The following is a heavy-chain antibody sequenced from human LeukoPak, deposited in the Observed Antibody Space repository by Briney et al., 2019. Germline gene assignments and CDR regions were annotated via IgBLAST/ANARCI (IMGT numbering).Heavy chain of an antibody. Sequence: ASVKVSCKASGYTFTSYYMHWVRQAPGQGLEWMGIINPSGGSTSYAQRFQGRVTMTRDTSTSTVYMELSSLRSEDTAVYYCASYSGSYSAFDYWGQGTLVTVSS. J-gene: IGHJ4*02. CDR2: INPSGGST. CDR1: GYTFTSYY. D-gene: IGHD1-26*01. CDR3: ASYSGSYSAFDY. V-gene: IGHV1-46*01.